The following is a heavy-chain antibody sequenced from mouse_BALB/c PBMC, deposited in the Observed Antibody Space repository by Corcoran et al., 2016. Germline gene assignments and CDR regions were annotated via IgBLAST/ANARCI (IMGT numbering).Heavy chain of an antibody. J-gene: IGHJ4*01. Sequence: EVQLQQSGPELKKPGASVKVSCKTSGYTFTDYNMHWVRQSHGKGLEWIGGINPNNGGTSYNQKFKGKATLTVDKSSSTAYMELRSLTSEDSAVYYCARDYGSRKGSSMDYLGQGTSVTVSP. CDR3: ARDYGSRKGSSMDY. V-gene: IGHV1-18*01. D-gene: IGHD1-1*01. CDR1: GYTFTDYN. CDR2: INPNNGGT.